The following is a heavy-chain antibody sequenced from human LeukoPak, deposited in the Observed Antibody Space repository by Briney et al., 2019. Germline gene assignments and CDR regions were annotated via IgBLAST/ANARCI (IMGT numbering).Heavy chain of an antibody. J-gene: IGHJ4*02. CDR3: AKDQLRYYDSSGYYRL. CDR2: IVSSGDST. Sequence: GGSLRLSCAASGFTFSSYAMSWVRQAPGEGPEWVSAIVSSGDSTYYADSVKGRFTISRDNSKNTLYLQMNSLRAEDTAVYYCAKDQLRYYDSSGYYRLWGQGALVTVSS. V-gene: IGHV3-23*01. D-gene: IGHD3-22*01. CDR1: GFTFSSYA.